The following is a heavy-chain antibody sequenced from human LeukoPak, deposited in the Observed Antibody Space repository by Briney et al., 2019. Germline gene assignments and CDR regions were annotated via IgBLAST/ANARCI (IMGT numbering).Heavy chain of an antibody. V-gene: IGHV4-4*07. Sequence: GSLSLTCTVSGGSIRSYYWNWIRQPAGKGLEWIGRIYSSGYTNYNPSLKNRVSMSVDTSKNQFSLKLTSLTAADTAVYYCARGEHSADYWGPGALVTVSS. CDR3: ARGEHSADY. D-gene: IGHD1/OR15-1a*01. CDR1: GGSIRSYY. J-gene: IGHJ4*02. CDR2: IYSSGYT.